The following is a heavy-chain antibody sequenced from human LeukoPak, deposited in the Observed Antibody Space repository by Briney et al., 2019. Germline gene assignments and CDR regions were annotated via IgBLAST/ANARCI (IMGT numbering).Heavy chain of an antibody. V-gene: IGHV1-8*01. D-gene: IGHD1-14*01. CDR1: GYPFTTYE. J-gene: IGHJ5*02. CDR2: VHPNTGNT. CDR3: ARGPRNDP. Sequence: ASVTVSGETTGYPFTTYEINWVRQAAGQGLEWMGWVHPNTGNTAYAQRFQGRVTMTRDTSISTAYMELSSLTSNDTAVYFCARGPRNDPWGQGTLVTVSS.